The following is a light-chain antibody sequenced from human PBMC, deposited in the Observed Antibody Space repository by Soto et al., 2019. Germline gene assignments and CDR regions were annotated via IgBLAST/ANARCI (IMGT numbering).Light chain of an antibody. CDR3: GTWDSSLSDVV. J-gene: IGLJ2*01. CDR2: DNN. V-gene: IGLV1-51*01. CDR1: SSNIGNNF. Sequence: QSVLTQPPSVSAAPGQKVTISCSASSSNIGNNFVSWYQQLPGTAPKLLIYDNNQRPSGIPDRFSGSKSGTSATLGITGLQTGDEADYYCGTWDSSLSDVVFGGGTKLTVL.